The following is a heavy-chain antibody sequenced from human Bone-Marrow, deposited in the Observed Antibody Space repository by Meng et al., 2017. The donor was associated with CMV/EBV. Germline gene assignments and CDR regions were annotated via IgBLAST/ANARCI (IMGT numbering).Heavy chain of an antibody. CDR1: GFTFSSYG. Sequence: GGSLRLSCAASGFTFSSYGMHWVRQAPGKGLEWVAFIRYDGSNKYYADSVKGRFTISRDNSKNTLYLQMNSLRAEDTAVYYCAKVGGLWSGYIDYWGQGTLVTVSS. CDR2: IRYDGSNK. D-gene: IGHD3-3*01. J-gene: IGHJ4*02. CDR3: AKVGGLWSGYIDY. V-gene: IGHV3-30*02.